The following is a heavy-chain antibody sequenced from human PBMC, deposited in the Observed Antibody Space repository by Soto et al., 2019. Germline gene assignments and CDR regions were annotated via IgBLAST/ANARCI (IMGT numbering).Heavy chain of an antibody. Sequence: QVQLVQSGAEVKKPGSSVKVSCKASGGTFSSYAISWVRQAPGQGLEWMGGIIPIFGTANYAQKFQGRVTIAADESPSTADMELRSLRSEDTAVYYCARRGDYYGSGGFDYWGQGTLVTVSS. J-gene: IGHJ4*02. CDR2: IIPIFGTA. V-gene: IGHV1-69*12. CDR1: GGTFSSYA. D-gene: IGHD3-10*01. CDR3: ARRGDYYGSGGFDY.